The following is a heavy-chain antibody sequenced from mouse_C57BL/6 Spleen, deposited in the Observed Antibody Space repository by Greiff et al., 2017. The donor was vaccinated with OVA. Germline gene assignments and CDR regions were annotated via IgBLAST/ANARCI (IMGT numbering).Heavy chain of an antibody. CDR3: ARHDYSKGDAMDY. V-gene: IGHV5-9*01. D-gene: IGHD2-5*01. Sequence: DVKLVESGGGLVKPGGSLKLSCAASGFTFSSYTMSWVRQTPEKRLEWVATISGGGGNTYYPDSVKGRFTISRDNAKNTLYLQMSSLRSEDTALYDCARHDYSKGDAMDYWGQGTSVTVSS. J-gene: IGHJ4*01. CDR1: GFTFSSYT. CDR2: ISGGGGNT.